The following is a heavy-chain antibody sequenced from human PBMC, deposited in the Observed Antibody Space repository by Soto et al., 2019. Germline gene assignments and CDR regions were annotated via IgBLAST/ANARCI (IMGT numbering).Heavy chain of an antibody. CDR2: ITSIGSTT. D-gene: IGHD4-17*01. J-gene: IGHJ5*02. V-gene: IGHV3-23*01. Sequence: PGGSLRLSCAAAGFTFSSFAMSWVRQAPGKGLEWVSLITSIGSTTYYADSVKGRFTISRDNSKNTLYLQMNSLRVEDTAIYHCAKSLLDHGDYILGGFDPWGQGTLVTVSS. CDR1: GFTFSSFA. CDR3: AKSLLDHGDYILGGFDP.